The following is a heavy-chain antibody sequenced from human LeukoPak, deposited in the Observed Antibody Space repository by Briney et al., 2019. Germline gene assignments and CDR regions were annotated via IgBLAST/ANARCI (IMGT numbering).Heavy chain of an antibody. D-gene: IGHD3-22*01. CDR2: INHSGST. CDR3: ARQGIDYDSSGHFDY. J-gene: IGHJ4*02. CDR1: GFTFSDYY. Sequence: PGGSLRLSCAASGFTFSDYYMSWIRQPPGKGLEWIGEINHSGSTNYNPSLKSRVTISVDTSKNQFSLKLSSVTAADTAVYYCARQGIDYDSSGHFDYWGQGTLVTVSS. V-gene: IGHV4-34*01.